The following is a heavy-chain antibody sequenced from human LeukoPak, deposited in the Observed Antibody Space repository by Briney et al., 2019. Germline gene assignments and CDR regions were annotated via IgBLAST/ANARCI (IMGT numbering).Heavy chain of an antibody. CDR2: IYYSGST. J-gene: IGHJ4*02. D-gene: IGHD5/OR15-5a*01. CDR1: GGSISSGGYY. Sequence: PSQTLSLTCTVSGGSISSGGYYWSWIRQHPGKGLEWIGYIYYSGSTYYNPSLKSRVTISVDTSKNQFSLKLSSVTAADTAVYYCASMKSTAGEGGSYFDYWGQGTLVTVSS. V-gene: IGHV4-31*03. CDR3: ASMKSTAGEGGSYFDY.